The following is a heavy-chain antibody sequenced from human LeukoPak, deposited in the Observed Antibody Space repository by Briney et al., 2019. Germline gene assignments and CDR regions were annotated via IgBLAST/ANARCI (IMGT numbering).Heavy chain of an antibody. CDR2: IIPILGIP. V-gene: IGHV1-69*10. D-gene: IGHD3-3*01. Sequence: GASVKVSCEISGGAFSSYGISWVRQAPGQGLEWMGGIIPILGIPKYAQKFQGRVTVMTDESTNTAYMELSSLKSEDTAVYYCASLGITISRGLRFEDLWGRGTLVTVSS. J-gene: IGHJ2*01. CDR3: ASLGITISRGLRFEDL. CDR1: GGAFSSYG.